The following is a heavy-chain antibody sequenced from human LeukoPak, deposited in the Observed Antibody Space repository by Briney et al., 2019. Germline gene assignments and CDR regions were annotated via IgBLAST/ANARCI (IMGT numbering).Heavy chain of an antibody. J-gene: IGHJ5*02. D-gene: IGHD5-12*01. Sequence: HPGGSLRLSCAASGFTFSSYAMSWVRQAPGKGLERVSAISGSGGSTYYADSVKGRFTISRDNSKNTLYLQMNSLRAEDTAVYYCAKGLARVEMATIGGQTWFDPWGQGTLVTVSS. CDR3: AKGLARVEMATIGGQTWFDP. CDR2: ISGSGGST. V-gene: IGHV3-23*01. CDR1: GFTFSSYA.